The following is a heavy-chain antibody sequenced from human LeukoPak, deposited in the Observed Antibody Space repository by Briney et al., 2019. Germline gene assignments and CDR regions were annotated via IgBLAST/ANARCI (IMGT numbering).Heavy chain of an antibody. J-gene: IGHJ4*02. CDR1: GFTFSNYA. Sequence: GGSLRLSCAASGFTFSNYAMHWVRQAPGKGLEYVSAISNDGRSTYYASSVKGRFTIFRDNSKNMLYLQMGSLGAEDTAVYYCANIVWSDGYSLDYWGQGTLVSVSS. CDR3: ANIVWSDGYSLDY. CDR2: ISNDGRST. V-gene: IGHV3-64*01. D-gene: IGHD5-24*01.